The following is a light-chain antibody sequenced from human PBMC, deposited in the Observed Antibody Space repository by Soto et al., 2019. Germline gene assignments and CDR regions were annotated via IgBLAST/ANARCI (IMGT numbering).Light chain of an antibody. V-gene: IGKV3-15*01. CDR1: QSVSSSY. J-gene: IGKJ3*01. CDR2: GAS. Sequence: EIVMTQSPATLSVSPGERATLSCRASQSVSSSYLAWYQQKPGQAPSVLIYGASTRATGIPARFSGSGSGTEFTLTISSLQSEDFAVYYCQQYNNWPSFGPGTKVDIK. CDR3: QQYNNWPS.